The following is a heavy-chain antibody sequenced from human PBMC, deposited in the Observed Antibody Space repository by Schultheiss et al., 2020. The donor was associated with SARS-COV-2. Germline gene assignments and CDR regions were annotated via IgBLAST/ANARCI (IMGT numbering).Heavy chain of an antibody. Sequence: SETLSLTCTVSGGSISSGGYYWSWIRQHPGKGLEWIGYIYYSGSTYYNPSLKSRVTISMDTSKNQISLMLNSVTAADTAVYYCARHVKTTYLPRWFDPWGQGTLVTVSS. CDR1: GGSISSGGYY. D-gene: IGHD2/OR15-2a*01. CDR3: ARHVKTTYLPRWFDP. CDR2: IYYSGST. J-gene: IGHJ5*02. V-gene: IGHV4-31*03.